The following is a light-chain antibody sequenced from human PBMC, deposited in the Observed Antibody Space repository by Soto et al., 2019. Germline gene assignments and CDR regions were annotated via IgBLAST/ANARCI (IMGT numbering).Light chain of an antibody. Sequence: IVLTQSPVTLALSPGERAVLSCRASQSVSTSLAWYQHKPGQAPRLFIYDASKRASGIPARFSGSGSGTDFPLTISSLEPEDIAVYYCQVRDVWPSFGQGTKVEIK. CDR1: QSVSTS. J-gene: IGKJ1*01. V-gene: IGKV3-11*01. CDR3: QVRDVWPS. CDR2: DAS.